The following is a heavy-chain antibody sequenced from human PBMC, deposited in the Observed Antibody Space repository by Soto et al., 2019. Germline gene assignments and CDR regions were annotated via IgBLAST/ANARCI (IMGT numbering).Heavy chain of an antibody. J-gene: IGHJ1*01. Sequence: SETLSLTCTVSGGSISSYYWSWIRQPPGKGLERIGYIYYSGSTYYNPSLKSRVTISVDTSKNQFSLKLSSVTAADTAVYHCLGYCISTSCSRDEYFQHWGQGTLVTVSS. V-gene: IGHV4-59*04. D-gene: IGHD2-2*01. CDR3: LGYCISTSCSRDEYFQH. CDR1: GGSISSYY. CDR2: IYYSGST.